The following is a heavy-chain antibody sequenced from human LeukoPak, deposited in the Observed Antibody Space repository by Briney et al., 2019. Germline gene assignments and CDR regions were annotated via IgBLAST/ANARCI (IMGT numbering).Heavy chain of an antibody. Sequence: PSETLSLTCTVSGGSIFSYYWSWIRQSPGKGLEWIGYVYNGGSTNYNPSLKSRVTISVDTSKNQFSLKLSPVTAADTAVYYCARAETWLRVPYYFDYWGQGTLVTVSS. CDR3: ARAETWLRVPYYFDY. D-gene: IGHD5-12*01. CDR1: GGSIFSYY. V-gene: IGHV4-59*01. J-gene: IGHJ4*02. CDR2: VYNGGST.